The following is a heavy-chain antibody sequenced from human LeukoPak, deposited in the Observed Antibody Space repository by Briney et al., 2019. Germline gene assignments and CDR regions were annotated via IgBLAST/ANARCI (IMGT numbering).Heavy chain of an antibody. D-gene: IGHD6-13*01. CDR1: GYTLTELS. Sequence: ASVKVSCKVSGYTLTELSMHWVRQAPGKGLEWMGGFDPEDGETIYAQKFQGRVTMTEDTSTDTAYMELSSLRSEDTAVYYCATDLLAAAGYYFDYWGQGTLVTVSS. CDR2: FDPEDGET. CDR3: ATDLLAAAGYYFDY. V-gene: IGHV1-24*01. J-gene: IGHJ4*02.